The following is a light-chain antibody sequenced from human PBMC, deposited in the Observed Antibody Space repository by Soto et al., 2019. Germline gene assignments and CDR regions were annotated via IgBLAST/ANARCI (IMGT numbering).Light chain of an antibody. CDR1: SSDVGGYNY. CDR2: DVD. J-gene: IGLJ1*01. V-gene: IGLV2-11*01. CDR3: CSNAGSYPSV. Sequence: QSVLTQPRSVFGSPGQSVTISCTGTSSDVGGYNYVSWYQHHTGKAPKLMIYDVDKRPSGVPGRFSGSKSGNTASLTISGLQAEDEADYYCCSNAGSYPSVFGTGTKVTVL.